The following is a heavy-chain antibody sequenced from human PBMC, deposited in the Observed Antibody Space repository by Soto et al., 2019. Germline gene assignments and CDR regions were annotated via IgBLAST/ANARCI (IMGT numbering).Heavy chain of an antibody. D-gene: IGHD3-3*01. CDR3: AYSMYYDFWSGYW. CDR1: GGSISSGGYY. Sequence: SETLSLTCTVSGGSISSGGYYWSWIRQHPGKGLEWIGYIYYSGSTYYNPSLKSRVTISVDTSKNQFSLKLSSVTAADTAVYYCAYSMYYDFWSGYWWGQGTLVTVSS. V-gene: IGHV4-31*03. J-gene: IGHJ4*02. CDR2: IYYSGST.